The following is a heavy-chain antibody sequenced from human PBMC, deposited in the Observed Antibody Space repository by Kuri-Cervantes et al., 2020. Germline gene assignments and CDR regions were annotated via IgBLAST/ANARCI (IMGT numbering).Heavy chain of an antibody. D-gene: IGHD4-17*01. CDR3: ARGDPPSAYGDYLSRPDY. CDR2: INHNGST. Sequence: ESLKISCAASGFTFSGYSWNWIRQSPGKGLEWIGGINHNGSTNYSPSLKSRVAISVDTSKNQFSLKLTSVTAADTAVYYCARGDPPSAYGDYLSRPDYWGQGTRVTVSS. J-gene: IGHJ4*02. CDR1: GFTFSGYS. V-gene: IGHV4-34*01.